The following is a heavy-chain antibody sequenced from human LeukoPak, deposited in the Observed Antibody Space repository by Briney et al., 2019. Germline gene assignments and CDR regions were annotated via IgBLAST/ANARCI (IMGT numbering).Heavy chain of an antibody. CDR3: ARGPNLEWIQLSPGAFDI. J-gene: IGHJ3*02. CDR1: GFTFSNYA. V-gene: IGHV3-23*01. CDR2: IGSSGDDI. Sequence: PGGSLRLSCTASGFTFSNYAMSWVRQAPGKGLGWVSAIGSSGDDIYYAESVKGRFTISRDNSKNTLYLQMNSLRAEDTAVYYCARGPNLEWIQLSPGAFDIWGQGTMVTVSS. D-gene: IGHD5-18*01.